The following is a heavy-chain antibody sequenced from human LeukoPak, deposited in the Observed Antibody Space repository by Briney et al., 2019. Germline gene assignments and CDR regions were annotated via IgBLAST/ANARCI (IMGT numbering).Heavy chain of an antibody. CDR1: GFTFNNHW. CDR3: ARDELWTVVEPALDY. J-gene: IGHJ4*02. CDR2: IKQDGSEK. D-gene: IGHD2-2*01. Sequence: GGSLRLSCAASGFTFNNHWMCWVRQAPGKGLEWVANIKQDGSEKFYVDSVKGRFTISRDNAKNSLYLQMNSLRAEDTAVYYCARDELWTVVEPALDYWGQGTLVTVSS. V-gene: IGHV3-7*01.